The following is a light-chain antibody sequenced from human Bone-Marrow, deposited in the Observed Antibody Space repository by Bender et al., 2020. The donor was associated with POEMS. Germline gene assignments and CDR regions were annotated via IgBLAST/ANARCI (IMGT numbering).Light chain of an antibody. CDR2: EVT. CDR1: GNDVGGYDF. CDR3: SSYSGTDSLI. Sequence: QSALTQPASVSGSPGQSITISCTGTGNDVGGYDFVSWYQQHPGGAPKVILYEVTQRPSGVSNRFSGSKSGNTASLTISGLQSEDEADYYCSSYSGTDSLIFGGGTKLTVL. J-gene: IGLJ2*01. V-gene: IGLV2-23*02.